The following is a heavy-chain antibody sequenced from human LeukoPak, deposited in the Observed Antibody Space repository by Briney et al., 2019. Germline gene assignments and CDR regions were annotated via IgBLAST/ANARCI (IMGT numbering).Heavy chain of an antibody. Sequence: PGGSLRLSCAASGFTFSDYYMSWICQAPGKGLEWVSYISSSGSTIYYADSVKGRFTISRDSAKNSLYLQMNSLRAEDTAVYYCERDLTSAPYYYYYMDVWGKGTTVTVSS. D-gene: IGHD4-11*01. V-gene: IGHV3-11*01. CDR2: ISSSGSTI. J-gene: IGHJ6*03. CDR3: ERDLTSAPYYYYYMDV. CDR1: GFTFSDYY.